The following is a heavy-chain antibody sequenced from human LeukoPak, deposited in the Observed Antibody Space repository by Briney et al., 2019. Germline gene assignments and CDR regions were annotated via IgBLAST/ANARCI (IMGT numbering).Heavy chain of an antibody. V-gene: IGHV4-30-4*08. Sequence: SETLSLTCTVSGGSISSGDYYWSWIRQSPGKGLEWIGFIYYSGSTYYNPSLKSRITISVDTSKNQFSLKLSSVTAADTAVYYCAREPAARTNFDYWGQGTLVTVSS. D-gene: IGHD6-6*01. CDR2: IYYSGST. CDR1: GGSISSGDYY. CDR3: AREPAARTNFDY. J-gene: IGHJ4*02.